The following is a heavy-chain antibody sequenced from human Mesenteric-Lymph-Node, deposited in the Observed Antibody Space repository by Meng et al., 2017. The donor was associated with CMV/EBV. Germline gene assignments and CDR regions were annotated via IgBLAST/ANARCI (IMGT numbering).Heavy chain of an antibody. CDR3: ARKSPGYCSSTSCYPYSMDV. Sequence: GGSLRLSCKGSGYSFSTYWIAWVRQMPEKGLEWMGIIYPGDSDTRYSPSFQGQVTISADKSITTAYLQWSSLKASDTAMYYCARKSPGYCSSTSCYPYSMDVWGQGTTVTVSS. V-gene: IGHV5-51*01. D-gene: IGHD2-2*01. CDR2: IYPGDSDT. J-gene: IGHJ6*02. CDR1: GYSFSTYW.